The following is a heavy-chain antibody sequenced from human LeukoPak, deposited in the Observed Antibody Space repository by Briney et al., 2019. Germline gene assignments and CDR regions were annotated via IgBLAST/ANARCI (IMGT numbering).Heavy chain of an antibody. J-gene: IGHJ3*02. V-gene: IGHV4-39*07. CDR3: ARPMEQYYYDSSGHNAFDI. CDR2: IYYSGST. D-gene: IGHD3-22*01. CDR1: GGSISSSSYY. Sequence: SETLSLTCTVSGGSISSSSYYWGWIRQPPGKGLEWIWSIYYSGSTYYNPSLKSRVTISVDTSKNQFSLKLSSVTAADTAVYYCARPMEQYYYDSSGHNAFDIWGQGTMVTVPS.